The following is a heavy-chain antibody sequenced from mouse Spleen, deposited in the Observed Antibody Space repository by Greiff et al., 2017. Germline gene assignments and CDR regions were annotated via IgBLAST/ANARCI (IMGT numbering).Heavy chain of an antibody. CDR2: IDPEDGET. D-gene: IGHD2-4*01. Sequence: VQLQQSGAELVKPGASVKLSCTASGFNITDYYMHWVKQRSEQGLEWIGWIDPEDGETIYAPKFQGKATLTADTSSNTAYLQLSSLTSEDTAVYYCARGPYDYHFDYWGQGTTLTVSS. CDR1: GFNITDYY. CDR3: ARGPYDYHFDY. J-gene: IGHJ2*01. V-gene: IGHV14-2*01.